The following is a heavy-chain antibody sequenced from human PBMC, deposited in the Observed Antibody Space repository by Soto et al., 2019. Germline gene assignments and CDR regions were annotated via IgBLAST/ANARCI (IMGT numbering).Heavy chain of an antibody. J-gene: IGHJ6*02. CDR1: GFTFSSYA. Sequence: QSGGSLRLSCAASGFTFSSYAMHWVRQAPGKGLEWVAVISYDGSNKYYADSVKGRFTISRDNSKNTLYLQMNSLRAEATAVYYCARDKAAATLYGMDVWGQGTTVTVSS. D-gene: IGHD2-15*01. V-gene: IGHV3-30-3*01. CDR3: ARDKAAATLYGMDV. CDR2: ISYDGSNK.